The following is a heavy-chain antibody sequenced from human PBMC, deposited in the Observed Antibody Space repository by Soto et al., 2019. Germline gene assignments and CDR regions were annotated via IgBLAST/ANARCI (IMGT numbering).Heavy chain of an antibody. D-gene: IGHD1-1*01. CDR2: IIPIFGTA. V-gene: IGHV1-69*01. J-gene: IGHJ5*02. CDR3: AGDDPSSRTWFDP. Sequence: QVQLVQSGAEVKKPGSSVKVSCKASGGTFSSYAISWVRQAPGQGLEWMGGIIPIFGTANYAQKFQGRVKITEDESTSRANMELSSLRSEDTAVYYCAGDDPSSRTWFDPWGQGTLVTVSS. CDR1: GGTFSSYA.